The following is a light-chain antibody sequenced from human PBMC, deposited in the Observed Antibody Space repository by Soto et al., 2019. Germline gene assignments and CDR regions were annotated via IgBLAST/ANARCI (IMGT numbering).Light chain of an antibody. CDR1: SSDVGGYNY. J-gene: IGLJ3*02. CDR2: EVS. CDR3: SSYTGSNTWV. V-gene: IGLV2-14*01. Sequence: QSVLTQPASVSGSPGQSITISCTGTSSDVGGYNYVSWYQQYPGKAPKLMIYEVSDRPSGVSNRFSGSKSDNTASLTISGLLAEDEADYYCSSYTGSNTWVFGGGTKVTVL.